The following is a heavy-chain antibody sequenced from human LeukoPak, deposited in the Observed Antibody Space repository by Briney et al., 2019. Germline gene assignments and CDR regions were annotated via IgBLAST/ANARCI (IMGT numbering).Heavy chain of an antibody. CDR3: AREAYGDSGWFDP. Sequence: SETLSLTCAVSGGSISSGGYSWSWIRQPPGKGLEWMGYIYHSGSTYYNPSLKSRVTISVDRSKNQFSLKLSSVTAADTAVYYCAREAYGDSGWFDPWGQGTLVIVSS. J-gene: IGHJ5*02. CDR2: IYHSGST. V-gene: IGHV4-30-2*01. D-gene: IGHD4-17*01. CDR1: GGSISSGGYS.